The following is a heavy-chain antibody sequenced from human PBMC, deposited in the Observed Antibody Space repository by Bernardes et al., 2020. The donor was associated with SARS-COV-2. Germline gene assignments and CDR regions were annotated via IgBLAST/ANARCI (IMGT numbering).Heavy chain of an antibody. CDR2: INQSGGT. CDR3: TRGSSGDRLAT. J-gene: IGHJ5*02. V-gene: IGHV4-34*01. CDR1: GGSFSGYF. Sequence: SETLSLNCDVYGGSFSGYFWTWIRQPPGKGLEWIAEINQSGGTSYHPSLKSRVTILVDTSMNHFPLKLTYVTAADTAVYYCTRGSSGDRLATWGQRTLVTVSS. D-gene: IGHD6-19*01.